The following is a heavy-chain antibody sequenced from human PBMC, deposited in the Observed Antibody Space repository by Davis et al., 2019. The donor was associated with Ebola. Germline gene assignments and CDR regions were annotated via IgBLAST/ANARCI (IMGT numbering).Heavy chain of an antibody. V-gene: IGHV3-21*01. CDR1: GFTFSSYS. CDR3: ARERRITMVQSDY. Sequence: GGSLRLSCAASGFTFSSYSMNWVRQAPGKGLEWVSSISSSSSYIYYADSVKGRFTLSRDNAKNSLYLQMNSLIAEDTAVYYCARERRITMVQSDYWGQGTLVTVSS. J-gene: IGHJ4*02. D-gene: IGHD3-10*01. CDR2: ISSSSSYI.